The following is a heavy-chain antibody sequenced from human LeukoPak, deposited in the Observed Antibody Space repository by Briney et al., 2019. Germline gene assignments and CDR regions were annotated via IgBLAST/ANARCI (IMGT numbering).Heavy chain of an antibody. CDR2: ISAYNGNT. J-gene: IGHJ6*03. V-gene: IGHV1-18*01. CDR3: AREWVVVVPAATYYYYYYMDV. Sequence: ASVKVSCKASGGTFSSYAISWVRQAPGQGLEWMGWISAYNGNTNYAQKLQGRVTMTTDTSTSTAYMELRSLRSDDTAVYYCAREWVVVVPAATYYYYYYMDVWGKGTTVTVSS. D-gene: IGHD2-2*01. CDR1: GGTFSSYA.